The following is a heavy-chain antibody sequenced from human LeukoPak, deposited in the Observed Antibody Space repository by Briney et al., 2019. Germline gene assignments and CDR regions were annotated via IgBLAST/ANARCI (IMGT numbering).Heavy chain of an antibody. Sequence: SVXVSCKASGYTFTSYYMHWVRQAPGQGLEWMGIINPSGGSTSYAQKFQGRVTMTRDTSTSTVYMELSSLRSEDTAVYYCARVRILDAFDIWGQGTMVTVSS. CDR2: INPSGGST. CDR3: ARVRILDAFDI. CDR1: GYTFTSYY. D-gene: IGHD2/OR15-2a*01. J-gene: IGHJ3*02. V-gene: IGHV1-46*01.